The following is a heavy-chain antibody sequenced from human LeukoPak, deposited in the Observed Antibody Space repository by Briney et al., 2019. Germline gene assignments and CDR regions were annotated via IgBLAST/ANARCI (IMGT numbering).Heavy chain of an antibody. CDR2: IYPGDCDT. D-gene: IGHD2-2*01. CDR1: GFTFGSYW. Sequence: GGSLRLSCVASGFTFGSYWIGWVRQMPGKGLEWMGLIYPGDCDTRYSPSFQGQVTISADKSISTAYLQWSSLKASDTAMYYCARSVVVPAAMRGYYYYYGMDVWGQGTTVTVSS. CDR3: ARSVVVPAAMRGYYYYYGMDV. J-gene: IGHJ6*02. V-gene: IGHV5-51*01.